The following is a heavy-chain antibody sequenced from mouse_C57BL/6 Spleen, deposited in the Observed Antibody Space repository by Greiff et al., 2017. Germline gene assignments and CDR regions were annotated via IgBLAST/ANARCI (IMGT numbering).Heavy chain of an antibody. CDR2: INPNNGGT. CDR1: GYTFTDYY. D-gene: IGHD2-3*01. J-gene: IGHJ3*01. V-gene: IGHV1-26*01. Sequence: VQLQQSGPELVKPGASVKISCKASGYTFTDYYMNWVKQSHGKSLEWIGDINPNNGGTSYNQKFKGKATLTVDKSSSTAYMELRSLTSEDSAVYYCARFYDGYYWFAYWGQGTLVTVSA. CDR3: ARFYDGYYWFAY.